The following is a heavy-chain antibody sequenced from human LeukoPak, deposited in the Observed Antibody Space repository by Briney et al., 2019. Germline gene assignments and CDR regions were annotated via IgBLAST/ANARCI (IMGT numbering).Heavy chain of an antibody. Sequence: SETLSLTCTVSGGSISSSSYYWGWIRQPPGKGLEWIGSIYYSGSTYYNPSPKSRVTISVDTSKNQFSLKLSSVTAADTAVYYCARDSTTRGRYSYAHSDAGDIWGQGTMVTVSS. CDR3: ARDSTTRGRYSYAHSDAGDI. D-gene: IGHD5-18*01. CDR1: GGSISSSSYY. V-gene: IGHV4-39*07. CDR2: IYYSGST. J-gene: IGHJ3*02.